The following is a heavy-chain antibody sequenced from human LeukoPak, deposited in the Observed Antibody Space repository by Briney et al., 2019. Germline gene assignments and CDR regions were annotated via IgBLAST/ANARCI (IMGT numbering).Heavy chain of an antibody. CDR2: INPNSGGT. CDR3: ARVNRYGSGSYFGY. Sequence: ASVKVSCKASGYTFTGYYMHWVRQAPGQGLEWMGWINPNSGGTNYAQKFQGWVTMTRDTSISTAYKELSRLRSDDTAVYYCARVNRYGSGSYFGYWGQGTLVTVSS. J-gene: IGHJ4*02. CDR1: GYTFTGYY. D-gene: IGHD3-10*01. V-gene: IGHV1-2*04.